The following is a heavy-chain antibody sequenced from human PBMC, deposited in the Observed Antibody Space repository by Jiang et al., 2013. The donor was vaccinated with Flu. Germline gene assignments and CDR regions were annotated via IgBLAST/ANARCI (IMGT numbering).Heavy chain of an antibody. CDR2: IYYSGST. V-gene: IGHV4-31*03. D-gene: IGHD3-3*01. CDR1: GGSISSGGYY. CDR3: ARYYDFWSGQQISYFDY. Sequence: GSGLVKPSQTLSLTCTVSGGSISSGGYYWSWIRQHPGKGLEWIGYIYYSGSTYYNPSLKSRVTISVDTSKNQFSLKLSSVTAADTAVYYCARYYDFWSGQQISYFDYWGQGTLVTVSS. J-gene: IGHJ4*02.